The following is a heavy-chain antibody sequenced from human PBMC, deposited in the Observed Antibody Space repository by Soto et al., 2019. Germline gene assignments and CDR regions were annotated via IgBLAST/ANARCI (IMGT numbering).Heavy chain of an antibody. V-gene: IGHV4-4*07. Sequence: SETLSLTCTVSGGSISTYYWNRIRQSAGKGLEWIGRVYISGSTNYHPPLKSRVAMSVDTSNNQFSLKVTSVTAADTAVYYCARGGRDGFDIWGQGTMVTVSS. J-gene: IGHJ3*02. CDR2: VYISGST. CDR1: GGSISTYY. CDR3: ARGGRDGFDI.